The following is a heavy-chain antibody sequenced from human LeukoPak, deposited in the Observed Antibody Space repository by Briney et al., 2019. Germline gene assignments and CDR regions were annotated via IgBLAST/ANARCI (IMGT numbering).Heavy chain of an antibody. J-gene: IGHJ4*01. D-gene: IGHD6-13*01. Sequence: GGSLRLSCAASGFTVSSNYMSWVRQAPGKGLEWVSDIYSGGSTYYADSVKGRFTISRDKSKNTLYLKMNSLRAEDTAVYYCARVGEQQLGQGDTAYYFDYWGQGTLVTVSS. V-gene: IGHV3-53*01. CDR2: IYSGGST. CDR3: ARVGEQQLGQGDTAYYFDY. CDR1: GFTVSSNY.